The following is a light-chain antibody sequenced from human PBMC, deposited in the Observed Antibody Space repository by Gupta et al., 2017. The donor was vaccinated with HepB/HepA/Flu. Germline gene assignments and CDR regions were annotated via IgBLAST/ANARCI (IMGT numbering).Light chain of an antibody. V-gene: IGKV3-15*01. CDR1: QSVSSN. CDR2: GAS. Sequence: EILXTQSPXTLSVSXGERATLSCRASQSVSSNLAWYQQKPGQAPRLLIYGASTRATGFPARFSGSGSGTEFTLTISSLQSEDFAVYFCQHYNSWPGNFSQGTKLEIK. CDR3: QHYNSWPGN. J-gene: IGKJ2*02.